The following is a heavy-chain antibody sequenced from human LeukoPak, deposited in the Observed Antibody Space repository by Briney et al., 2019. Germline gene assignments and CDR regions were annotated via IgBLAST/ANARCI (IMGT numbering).Heavy chain of an antibody. J-gene: IGHJ4*02. CDR3: ARGSDFFDY. V-gene: IGHV4-59*06. CDR1: GGSINNYF. CDR2: IYYSGSA. Sequence: SETLSLTCTVSGGSINNYFWSWIRQHPGKGLEWIGFIYYSGSAYYNPSLKSRVSISIDTSKNQFSLTLNSVTAADTAVYYCARGSDFFDYWGQGILVTVSS. D-gene: IGHD3-10*01.